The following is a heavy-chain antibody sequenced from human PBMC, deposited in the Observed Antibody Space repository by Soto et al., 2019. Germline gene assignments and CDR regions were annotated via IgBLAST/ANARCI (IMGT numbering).Heavy chain of an antibody. Sequence: GGSLRLSCAASGFTFSSYAMHWVRQAPGKGLEWVAVISYDGSNKYYADSVKGRFTISRDNSKNTLYLQMNSLRAEDTAVHYCARVYYGDYVDYYYGMDVWGQGTTVTVSS. J-gene: IGHJ6*02. CDR1: GFTFSSYA. CDR3: ARVYYGDYVDYYYGMDV. CDR2: ISYDGSNK. V-gene: IGHV3-30-3*01. D-gene: IGHD4-17*01.